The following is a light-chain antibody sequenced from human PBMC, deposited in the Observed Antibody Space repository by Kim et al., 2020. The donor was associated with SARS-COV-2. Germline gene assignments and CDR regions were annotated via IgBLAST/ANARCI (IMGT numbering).Light chain of an antibody. Sequence: QSALTQPRSVSGSPGQSVTISCTGTSSDVGGYSSVSWYQQHPGKAPKLMIYDVSKRPSGVPDHFSGSKSGNTASLTISGLQAEDEADYYCCSYAGSYTYVFGTGTKVTVL. CDR2: DVS. CDR1: SSDVGGYSS. CDR3: CSYAGSYTYV. J-gene: IGLJ1*01. V-gene: IGLV2-11*01.